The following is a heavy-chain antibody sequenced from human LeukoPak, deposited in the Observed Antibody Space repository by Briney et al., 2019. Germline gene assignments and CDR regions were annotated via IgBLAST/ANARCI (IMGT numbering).Heavy chain of an antibody. Sequence: GGSLRLSCAASGFTFSSYAVSWVRQAPGKGLEWVSAICGGGGSKYYADSVKGRFTISRDNSKNTVYLQMNSLSTEDTAVYYCAKTTTGYSSGRYPGWPVDYWGQGTLVTVSS. V-gene: IGHV3-23*01. J-gene: IGHJ4*02. CDR1: GFTFSSYA. CDR2: ICGGGGSK. D-gene: IGHD6-19*01. CDR3: AKTTTGYSSGRYPGWPVDY.